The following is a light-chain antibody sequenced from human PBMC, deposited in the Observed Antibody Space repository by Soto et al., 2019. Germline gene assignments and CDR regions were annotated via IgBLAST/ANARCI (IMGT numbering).Light chain of an antibody. J-gene: IGLJ2*01. CDR1: SSDVGNYNY. CDR2: EVT. V-gene: IGLV2-8*01. CDR3: SSYAGSNIFEI. Sequence: QSVLTQPPSASGSPGQSVTISCTGTSSDVGNYNYVSWYQHHPGKAPKLMIYEVTKRPSGVPDRFSGSKSGNTASLTVSGLQAEDEADYFCSSYAGSNIFEIFGGGTKVTVL.